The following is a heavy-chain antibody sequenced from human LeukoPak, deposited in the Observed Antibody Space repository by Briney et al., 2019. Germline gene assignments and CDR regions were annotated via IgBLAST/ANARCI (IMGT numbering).Heavy chain of an antibody. D-gene: IGHD3-22*01. CDR3: AGYYYDSSGNGTFDY. J-gene: IGHJ4*02. Sequence: ASVKVSCTASGYTFTGYYMHWVRQAPGQGLEWMGWINPNSGGTNYAQKFQGRVTMTRDTSISTAYMELSRLRSDDTAVYYCAGYYYDSSGNGTFDYWGQGTLVTVSS. CDR1: GYTFTGYY. CDR2: INPNSGGT. V-gene: IGHV1-2*02.